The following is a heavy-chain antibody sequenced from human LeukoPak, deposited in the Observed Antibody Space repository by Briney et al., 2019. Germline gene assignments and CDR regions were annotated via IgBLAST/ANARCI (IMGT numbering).Heavy chain of an antibody. D-gene: IGHD3-22*01. CDR2: IWYDGSNK. CDR1: GFTFSSYG. Sequence: GGSLRLSCAASGFTFSSYGMHWVRQAPGKGLEWVAVIWYDGSNKYYADSVKGRFTISRDNSENTLYLQMNSLRAEDTAVYYCARSASVSSGSPCFDCWGQGTLVTVSS. J-gene: IGHJ4*02. CDR3: ARSASVSSGSPCFDC. V-gene: IGHV3-33*01.